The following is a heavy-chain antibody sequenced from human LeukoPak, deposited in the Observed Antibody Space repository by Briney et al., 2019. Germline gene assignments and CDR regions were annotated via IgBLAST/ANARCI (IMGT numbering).Heavy chain of an antibody. J-gene: IGHJ5*02. CDR1: GFTFSSYA. D-gene: IGHD1-26*01. V-gene: IGHV3-64D*06. Sequence: GGSLRLSCSASGFTFSSYAMHWVRQAPGKGLEYVSAISSNGGSTYYADSVKGRFTISRDNSKNTLYLQMSSLRAEDTAVYYCAREGVGLFDPWGQGTLVTVSS. CDR3: AREGVGLFDP. CDR2: ISSNGGST.